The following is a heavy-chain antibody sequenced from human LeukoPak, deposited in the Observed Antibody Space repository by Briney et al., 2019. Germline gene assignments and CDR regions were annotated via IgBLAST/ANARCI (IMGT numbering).Heavy chain of an antibody. Sequence: GGSLRLSCLASGFTFSSSWMSWVRQAPGKGLAWVANIKEDGSEKYYVDSVKGRFTISRGNAKNSLYLQMNSLGADDTAVYFCARERTTISSTDSYFDPWGQGTLVTVSS. V-gene: IGHV3-7*01. CDR1: GFTFSSSW. CDR2: IKEDGSEK. J-gene: IGHJ5*02. D-gene: IGHD4-11*01. CDR3: ARERTTISSTDSYFDP.